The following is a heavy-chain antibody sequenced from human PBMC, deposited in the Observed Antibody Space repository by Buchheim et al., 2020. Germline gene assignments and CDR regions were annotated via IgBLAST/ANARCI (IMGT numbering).Heavy chain of an antibody. D-gene: IGHD6-13*01. CDR2: IYHSGST. J-gene: IGHJ5*02. V-gene: IGHV4-4*02. Sequence: QVQLQESGPGLVKPSGTLSLTCDVSGGSISSSNWWTWVRQPPGKGLEWIGEIYHSGSTNYNPSLKSRVTISVDKSKNQFSLKLSSVTAADTAVYYCARYSSSWSPLRVEPDNWFDPWGQGTL. CDR1: GGSISSSNW. CDR3: ARYSSSWSPLRVEPDNWFDP.